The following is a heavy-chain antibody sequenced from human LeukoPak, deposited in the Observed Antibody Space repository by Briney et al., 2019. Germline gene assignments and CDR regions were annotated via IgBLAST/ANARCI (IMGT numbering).Heavy chain of an antibody. Sequence: SETLSLTCTVSGGSISNNNHYWGWIRQPPEKGLEWIGSIYNSGSTYYNPSLKSRVTISVDMSKNQFSLKMSSVTAADTAVYYCARAYSSSWYWNWFDPWGQGTLVTVSS. J-gene: IGHJ5*02. CDR2: IYNSGST. CDR3: ARAYSSSWYWNWFDP. V-gene: IGHV4-39*07. CDR1: GGSISNNNHY. D-gene: IGHD6-13*01.